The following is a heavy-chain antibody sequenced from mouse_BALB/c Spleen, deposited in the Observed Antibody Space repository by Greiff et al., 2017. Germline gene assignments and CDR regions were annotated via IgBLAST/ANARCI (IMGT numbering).Heavy chain of an antibody. J-gene: IGHJ2*01. D-gene: IGHD1-2*01. CDR2: INPYYGST. CDR1: GYSFTDYI. V-gene: IGHV1-39*01. Sequence: VQLQQTGPELVKPGASVKISCKASGYSFTDYIMLWVKQSHGKSLEWIGNINPYYGSTSYNLKFKGKATLTVDKSSSTAYMQLNSLTSEDSAVYYCARSPYGYHYFDYWGQGTTLTVSS. CDR3: ARSPYGYHYFDY.